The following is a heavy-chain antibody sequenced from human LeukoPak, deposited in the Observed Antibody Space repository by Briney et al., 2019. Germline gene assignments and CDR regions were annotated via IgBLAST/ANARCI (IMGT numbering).Heavy chain of an antibody. CDR3: ARGGRSGYRYFDY. J-gene: IGHJ4*02. CDR1: EYTFTDYY. V-gene: IGHV1-2*06. Sequence: ASXKVSCKASEYTFTDYYIHWIRQAPGQGLEWMGRISPNTGGTDHAQEFRDKITMTRDTSISTAYIELSRLISDDTAVYYCARGGRSGYRYFDYWGQGTLVTVSS. CDR2: ISPNTGGT. D-gene: IGHD5-18*01.